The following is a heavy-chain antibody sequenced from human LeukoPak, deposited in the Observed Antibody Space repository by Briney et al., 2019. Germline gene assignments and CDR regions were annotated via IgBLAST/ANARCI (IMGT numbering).Heavy chain of an antibody. CDR1: GVPIADSA. CDR2: ISGDGVST. Sequence: GGSLRLSCVASGVPIADSAMHWVRQAPGKGLEWVSLISGDGVSTFYADSVKGRFSISRDNSKNSLYLEMNSLRTEDAAMYYCAKESGKFDYWGQGTLVAVSS. V-gene: IGHV3-43*02. CDR3: AKESGKFDY. J-gene: IGHJ4*02.